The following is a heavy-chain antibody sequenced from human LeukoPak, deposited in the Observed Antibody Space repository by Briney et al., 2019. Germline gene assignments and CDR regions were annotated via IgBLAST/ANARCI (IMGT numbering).Heavy chain of an antibody. D-gene: IGHD3-10*01. CDR2: INAGTGNG. CDR1: GYTFTSYA. CDR3: ARSGELYFHLDY. J-gene: IGHJ4*02. V-gene: IGHV1-3*01. Sequence: GASVKVSCKTSGYTFTSYAIHWVRQAPGQRIEWMGWINAGTGNGKNSPDFQGRITIMRDTSASTAYMELTSLRSDDTAMYYCARSGELYFHLDYWGQGSLVSVSS.